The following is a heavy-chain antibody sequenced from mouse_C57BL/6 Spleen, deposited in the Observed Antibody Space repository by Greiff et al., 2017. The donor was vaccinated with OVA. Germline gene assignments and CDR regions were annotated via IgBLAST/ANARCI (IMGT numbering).Heavy chain of an antibody. CDR1: GYTFTSYW. V-gene: IGHV1-55*01. D-gene: IGHD2-4*01. CDR3: ARSSEYDVGAMDY. J-gene: IGHJ4*01. Sequence: QVQLQQPGAELVKPGASVKMSCKASGYTFTSYWITWVKQRPGQGLEWIGDIYPGSGSTNYNEKFKSKATLTVDTSSSTAYMQLSSLTSEDSAVDYCARSSEYDVGAMDYWGQGTSVTVSS. CDR2: IYPGSGST.